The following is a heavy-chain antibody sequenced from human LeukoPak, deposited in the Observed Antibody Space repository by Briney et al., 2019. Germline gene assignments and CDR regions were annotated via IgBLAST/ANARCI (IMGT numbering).Heavy chain of an antibody. V-gene: IGHV3-9*01. CDR2: VSWNGGTI. D-gene: IGHD6-6*01. CDR1: GFTFDDYA. Sequence: PGRSLRLSCAASGFTFDDYAMHWVRQAPGKGLEWVSGVSWNGGTIGYADSVKGRFTISRDNSKNTLYLQMNSLRAEDTAVYYCAKDPAYSSSPFDWFDPWGQGTLVTVSS. J-gene: IGHJ5*02. CDR3: AKDPAYSSSPFDWFDP.